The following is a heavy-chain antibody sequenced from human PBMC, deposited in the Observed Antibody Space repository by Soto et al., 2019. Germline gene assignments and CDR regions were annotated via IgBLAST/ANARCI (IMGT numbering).Heavy chain of an antibody. CDR2: MSNNGDAT. CDR3: ANDRVHGERLLEVDY. D-gene: IGHD2-21*01. CDR1: GFTFDNYA. J-gene: IGHJ4*02. V-gene: IGHV3-23*01. Sequence: EVQLLESGGDLVQPGGSLRLSCAASGFTFDNYAFNWVRQAPGKGLEWVSTMSNNGDATYYSDSVKGRFTISRDNSKNTVYLQMTSLRAEDTATYYCANDRVHGERLLEVDYWGQGTLVTVSS.